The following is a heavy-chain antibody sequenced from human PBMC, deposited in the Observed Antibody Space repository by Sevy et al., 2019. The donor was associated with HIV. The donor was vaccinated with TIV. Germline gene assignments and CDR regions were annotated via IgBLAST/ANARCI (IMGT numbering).Heavy chain of an antibody. V-gene: IGHV3-73*01. J-gene: IGHJ6*02. CDR3: TGGAPYPMDV. D-gene: IGHD3-10*01. CDR2: IRSKAYNFAT. CDR1: GFAFSGST. Sequence: GGSLRLSCAASGFAFSGSTVHWVRQASGKGLEWVGRIRSKAYNFATTYAASLKGEFTISRDDSKNTAYLQLNGLKTEETAVYDCTGGAPYPMDVWGQGTTVTVSS.